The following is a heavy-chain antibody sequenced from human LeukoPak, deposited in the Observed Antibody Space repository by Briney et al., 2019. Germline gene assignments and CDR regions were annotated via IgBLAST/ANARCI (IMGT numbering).Heavy chain of an antibody. D-gene: IGHD4/OR15-4a*01. Sequence: PSETLSLTCVVSGGSISSGDYYWNWIRQPAGKGLQWIGRIYTSGTSTYDPSLESRVTISMDTSQNQFSLNLTSVTAAATAVYYCARAANIRTDYYYYYMDVWGKGTTVTISS. V-gene: IGHV4-61*02. CDR2: IYTSGTS. CDR3: ARAANIRTDYYYYYMDV. J-gene: IGHJ6*03. CDR1: GGSISSGDYY.